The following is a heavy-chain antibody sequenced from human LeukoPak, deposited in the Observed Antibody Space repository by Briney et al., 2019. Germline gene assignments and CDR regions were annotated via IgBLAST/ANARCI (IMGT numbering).Heavy chain of an antibody. CDR2: FYNSGGT. J-gene: IGHJ4*02. Sequence: SETLSLTCSVSGGSISSYFWSWIRQPAGKGLEWIGRFYNSGGTKYNPSLQSRVTMSVDTSKNQFYLKLRSVTAADTAMYYCTRGAPGTAARADYWGQGTLVTVSS. CDR1: GGSISSYF. V-gene: IGHV4-4*07. CDR3: TRGAPGTAARADY. D-gene: IGHD6-25*01.